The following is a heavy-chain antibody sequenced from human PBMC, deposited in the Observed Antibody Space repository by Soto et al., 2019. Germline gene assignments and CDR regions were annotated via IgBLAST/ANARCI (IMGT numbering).Heavy chain of an antibody. J-gene: IGHJ4*02. CDR1: GASISGYY. D-gene: IGHD3-16*02. V-gene: IGHV4-59*01. CDR3: ARVAPYYDYVWGSYRPQFFFDY. Sequence: SETLSLTCSVSGASISGYYWSWIRQPPGKGLEWIGYIYYSGSTNYNPSLKSRVTISVDTSKNQFSLNLSSVTAADTAVYYCARVAPYYDYVWGSYRPQFFFDYWGQGILVTVSS. CDR2: IYYSGST.